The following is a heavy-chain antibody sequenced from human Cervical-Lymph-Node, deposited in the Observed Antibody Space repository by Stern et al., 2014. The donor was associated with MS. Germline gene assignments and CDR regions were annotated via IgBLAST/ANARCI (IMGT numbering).Heavy chain of an antibody. CDR3: ALSSETSDRWYSLGYDL. CDR1: GGTFSKFP. Sequence: VQLVESGAEVTKPGSSAKVSCKASGGTFSKFPSSRVRQAPGQGLEWMGGIFPVFGTPAYAQEFRGRVTITADVSTSTVYMELGSLRSDDTAVYYCALSSETSDRWYSLGYDLWGQGTLVTVSS. CDR2: IFPVFGTP. J-gene: IGHJ5*02. V-gene: IGHV1-69*01. D-gene: IGHD6-13*01.